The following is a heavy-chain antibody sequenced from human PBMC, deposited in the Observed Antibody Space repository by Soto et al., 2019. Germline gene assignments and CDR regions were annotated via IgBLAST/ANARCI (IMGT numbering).Heavy chain of an antibody. D-gene: IGHD2-15*01. CDR2: INPNSGGT. J-gene: IGHJ3*02. V-gene: IGHV1-2*04. CDR3: ARVTLGYCSGGSCLANDAFDI. Sequence: ASVKVSCKASGYTFTGYYMHWVRQAPGQGLEWMRWINPNSGGTNYAQKFQGWVTMTRDTSISTAYMELSRLRSDDTAVYYCARVTLGYCSGGSCLANDAFDIWGQGTMVTVSS. CDR1: GYTFTGYY.